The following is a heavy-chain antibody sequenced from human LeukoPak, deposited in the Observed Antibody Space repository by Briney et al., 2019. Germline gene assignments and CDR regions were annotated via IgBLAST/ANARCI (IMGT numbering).Heavy chain of an antibody. D-gene: IGHD5-18*01. Sequence: PGGSLRLSCAASGFTLSSYNMNWVRQAPGKGLEWVSSISSSSSYIYYADSVKGRFTISRDNAKNSLYLQMNSLRAEDTAVYYCARAQSSDTAMVHFDYWGQGTLVTVSS. V-gene: IGHV3-21*01. J-gene: IGHJ4*02. CDR2: ISSSSSYI. CDR3: ARAQSSDTAMVHFDY. CDR1: GFTLSSYN.